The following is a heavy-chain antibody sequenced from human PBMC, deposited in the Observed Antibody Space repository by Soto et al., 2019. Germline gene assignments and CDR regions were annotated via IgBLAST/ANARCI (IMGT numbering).Heavy chain of an antibody. Sequence: GGSLSPSWAAAGGAFSNAWGSWVRPPPGKGLEWVGRIKSKGHGGTTDFAAPVRGRFAISRDDSRNLVYMQMNSLNTEDTAVYYCTTDSYTSVIVVRFDYWGHGTLVTVSS. D-gene: IGHD3-22*01. CDR3: TTDSYTSVIVVRFDY. CDR2: IKSKGHGGTT. V-gene: IGHV3-15*05. CDR1: GGAFSNAW. J-gene: IGHJ4*01.